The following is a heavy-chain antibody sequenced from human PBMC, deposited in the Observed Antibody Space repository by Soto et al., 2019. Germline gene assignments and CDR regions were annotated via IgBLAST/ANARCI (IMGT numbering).Heavy chain of an antibody. J-gene: IGHJ4*02. CDR1: GFTFSSYG. CDR2: ISYDGSNK. V-gene: IGHV3-30*18. D-gene: IGHD3-22*01. CDR3: AKPPRGNYDSSGYPNYFDY. Sequence: QVQLVESGGGVVQPGRSLRLSCAASGFTFSSYGMHWVRQAPGKGLEWVAVISYDGSNKYYADSVKGRFTISRDNSKNTLYLQMNSLRAEDTAVYYCAKPPRGNYDSSGYPNYFDYWCQGTLVTVSS.